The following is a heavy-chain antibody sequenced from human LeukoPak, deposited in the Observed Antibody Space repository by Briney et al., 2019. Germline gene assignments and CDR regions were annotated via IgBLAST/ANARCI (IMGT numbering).Heavy chain of an antibody. Sequence: GGSLRLSCAASGFTFSSYGMPWVRQAPGKGLEWVAFIRYDGSNKYYADSVKGRFTISRDNSKNTLYLQMNSLRAEDTAVYYCAKDGDSSSLPNFDYWGQGTLVTVSS. CDR1: GFTFSSYG. J-gene: IGHJ4*02. V-gene: IGHV3-30*02. CDR3: AKDGDSSSLPNFDY. CDR2: IRYDGSNK. D-gene: IGHD6-6*01.